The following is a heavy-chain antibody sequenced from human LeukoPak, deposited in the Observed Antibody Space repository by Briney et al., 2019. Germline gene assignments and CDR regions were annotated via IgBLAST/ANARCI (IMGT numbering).Heavy chain of an antibody. V-gene: IGHV3-23*01. Sequence: GGSLRLSCAASGFTFNTYAMSWVRQAPGKGLEWVSAMSGSGGRTYYADSVKGRFTISRDNYKNTPYLQMNRLRAEDTAVYYCARADSSIAARLSRSSIFNSYYYMDVWGKGTTVTVSS. CDR1: GFTFNTYA. D-gene: IGHD6-6*01. CDR3: ARADSSIAARLSRSSIFNSYYYMDV. CDR2: MSGSGGRT. J-gene: IGHJ6*03.